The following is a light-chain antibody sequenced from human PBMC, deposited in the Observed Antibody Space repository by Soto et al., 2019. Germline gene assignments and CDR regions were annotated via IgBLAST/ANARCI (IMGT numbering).Light chain of an antibody. CDR1: QTIASH. J-gene: IGKJ3*01. V-gene: IGKV1-39*01. CDR2: AAS. CDR3: QQSHSFPLT. Sequence: DIEMTQSPSSLSAPVGDRVTITCRASQTIASHLNWYQQKPGEAPKLLIYAASSLQSGVPSRFSGTSSGTTFTLIISSLQPEDFATYSCQQSHSFPLTFGPGTRVEIK.